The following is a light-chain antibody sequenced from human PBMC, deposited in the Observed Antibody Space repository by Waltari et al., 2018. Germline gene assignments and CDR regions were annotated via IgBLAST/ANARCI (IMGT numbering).Light chain of an antibody. CDR2: KVS. CDR3: TSYAGTNGYV. V-gene: IGLV2-8*01. CDR1: SGDVGAYNF. Sequence: SALTQPPSASGLPGQSVTTSCTGPSGDVGAYNFVSWYQQHPGKVPKLMIFKVSQRPSGVPDRFSGSKSGNMASLTVSGLQAEDEAHYYCTSYAGTNGYVFGTGTKVTVL. J-gene: IGLJ1*01.